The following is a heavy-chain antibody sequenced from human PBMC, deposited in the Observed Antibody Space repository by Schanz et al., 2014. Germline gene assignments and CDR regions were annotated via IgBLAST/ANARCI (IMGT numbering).Heavy chain of an antibody. Sequence: QVQLVQSGAEVKKPGSSVKVSCKASGDTFRSYTINWVRHAPGQGLEWMGRIIPITGITNYAQKFQGRVTFTADKSTSTVYMELSSLSSEDTAVYYCATIGVNDYWRFGLDLWGQGTTVTVSS. CDR2: IIPITGIT. CDR3: ATIGVNDYWRFGLDL. CDR1: GDTFRSYT. V-gene: IGHV1-69*02. D-gene: IGHD3-16*01. J-gene: IGHJ6*02.